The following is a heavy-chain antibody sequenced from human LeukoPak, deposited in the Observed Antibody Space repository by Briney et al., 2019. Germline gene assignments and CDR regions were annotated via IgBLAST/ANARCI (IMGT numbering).Heavy chain of an antibody. CDR2: INHSGST. D-gene: IGHD3-10*01. J-gene: IGHJ4*02. CDR1: GGSFSGYY. CDR3: ARDLRGVNY. Sequence: PSETLSLTCAVYGGSFSGYYWSWIRQPPGKGLEWIGEINHSGSTNYNPSLKSRVTISVDTSKNQFSLRLSSVTAADTAVYYCARDLRGVNYWGQGTLVTVSS. V-gene: IGHV4-34*01.